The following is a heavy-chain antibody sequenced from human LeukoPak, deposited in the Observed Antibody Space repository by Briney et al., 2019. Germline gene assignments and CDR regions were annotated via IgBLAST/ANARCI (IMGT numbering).Heavy chain of an antibody. CDR2: ISSSSYI. J-gene: IGHJ4*02. D-gene: IGHD3-3*01. CDR1: GFTFSSYS. CDR3: ARVHSYYDFWSGYIDY. V-gene: IGHV3-21*01. Sequence: PGGSLRLSCAASGFTFSSYSMNWVRQAPGKGLEWVSSISSSSYIYYADSVKGRFTISRDNAKNSLYLQMNSLRAEDTAVYYCARVHSYYDFWSGYIDYWGQGTLVTVSS.